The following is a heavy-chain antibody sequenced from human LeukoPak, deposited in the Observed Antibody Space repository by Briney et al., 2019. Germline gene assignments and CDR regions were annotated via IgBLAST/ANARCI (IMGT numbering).Heavy chain of an antibody. CDR3: ARDQCSSASCYEGDFDY. V-gene: IGHV4-4*02. CDR1: GGSINDRDW. J-gene: IGHJ4*02. CDR2: IQSSGGT. Sequence: PSETLSLTCDVSGGSINDRDWWTWVRQPPGKGLEWLGEIQSSGGTNYNPSLKSRVTFSINKSQNQVFLNLGSVTAADTAVYYCARDQCSSASCYEGDFDYWGQGTLVTISS. D-gene: IGHD2-2*01.